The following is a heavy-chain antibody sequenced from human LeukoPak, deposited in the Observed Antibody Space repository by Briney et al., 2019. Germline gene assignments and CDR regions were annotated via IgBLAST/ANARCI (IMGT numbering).Heavy chain of an antibody. D-gene: IGHD5-24*01. CDR3: AREGGRWLQIDY. J-gene: IGHJ4*02. V-gene: IGHV4-39*07. CDR2: IYYRGST. Sequence: PETLSLTCTVSGGSISSSSYYWGWIRQPPRKGLEWIGSIYYRGSTYYNPSLKSRVTITVDTSKNQFSLKLSSVTAADTAVYYCAREGGRWLQIDYWGQGTLVTVSS. CDR1: GGSISSSSYY.